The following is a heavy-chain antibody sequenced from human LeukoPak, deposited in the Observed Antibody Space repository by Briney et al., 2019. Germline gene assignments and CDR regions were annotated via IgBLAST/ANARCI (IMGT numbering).Heavy chain of an antibody. J-gene: IGHJ4*02. CDR2: MNPNSGNT. CDR3: ARGRRGHIAVACTGDY. D-gene: IGHD6-19*01. CDR1: GGTFSSYA. V-gene: IGHV1-8*02. Sequence: VASVKVSCKASGGTFSSYAVSWVRQATGQGLEWMGWMNPNSGNTGYAQKFQGRVTMTRNTSISTAYMELSSLRSEDTAVYYCARGRRGHIAVACTGDYWGQGTLVTVSS.